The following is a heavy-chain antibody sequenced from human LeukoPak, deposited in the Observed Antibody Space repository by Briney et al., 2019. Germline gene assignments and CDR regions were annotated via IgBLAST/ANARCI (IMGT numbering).Heavy chain of an antibody. CDR3: ARAGPYYDILTGYYKGYFDY. V-gene: IGHV4-59*01. CDR2: IYYSGST. CDR1: GGSISSYY. Sequence: SETLSLTCTVSGGSISSYYWSWIRQPPGKGLEWIGYIYYSGSTNYNPSLKSRVTISVDTSKNQISLKLSSVTAADTAVYYCARAGPYYDILTGYYKGYFDYWGQGTLVTVSS. J-gene: IGHJ4*02. D-gene: IGHD3-9*01.